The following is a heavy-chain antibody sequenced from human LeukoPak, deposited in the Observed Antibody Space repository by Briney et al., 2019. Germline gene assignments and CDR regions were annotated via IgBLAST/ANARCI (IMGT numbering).Heavy chain of an antibody. V-gene: IGHV3-7*01. CDR2: IKEDGSVK. J-gene: IGHJ4*02. CDR3: ARDHDYQPFDY. D-gene: IGHD4-11*01. Sequence: GGSLRLSCVASGFTFSNYWMSWLRQAPGKGLEWMANIKEDGSVKYYVDSLEGRFTISRDNAKNSLYLQMNSLRAEDTAVYYCARDHDYQPFDYWGQGTLVTVSS. CDR1: GFTFSNYW.